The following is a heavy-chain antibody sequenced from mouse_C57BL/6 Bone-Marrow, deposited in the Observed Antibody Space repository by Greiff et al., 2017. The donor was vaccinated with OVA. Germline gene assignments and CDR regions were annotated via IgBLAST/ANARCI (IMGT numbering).Heavy chain of an antibody. V-gene: IGHV1-81*01. J-gene: IGHJ3*01. CDR3: ARLRRRAWFAY. D-gene: IGHD1-2*01. Sequence: QVQLQQSGAELARPGASVKLSCKASGYTFTSYGISWVKQRTGQGLEWIGEIYPRSGNTYYNEKFKGKATLTADKSSSPAYMELRSMTSEDSAVYFCARLRRRAWFAYWGQGTLVTVSA. CDR1: GYTFTSYG. CDR2: IYPRSGNT.